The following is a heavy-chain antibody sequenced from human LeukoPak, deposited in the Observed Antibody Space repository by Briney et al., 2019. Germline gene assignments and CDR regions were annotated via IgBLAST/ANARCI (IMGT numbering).Heavy chain of an antibody. CDR2: IFPVDSDT. J-gene: IGHJ3*02. CDR3: ARTNYSDSSGYFYGGDALNI. Sequence: GESLKISCKGFGYSFTSYWIGWVRQMPGKGLEWTGIIFPVDSDTRYSPSFQGQVTISADKSINTAFLQWSSLKASDTAMYYCARTNYSDSSGYFYGGDALNIWGQGTMVTVSS. D-gene: IGHD3-22*01. CDR1: GYSFTSYW. V-gene: IGHV5-51*03.